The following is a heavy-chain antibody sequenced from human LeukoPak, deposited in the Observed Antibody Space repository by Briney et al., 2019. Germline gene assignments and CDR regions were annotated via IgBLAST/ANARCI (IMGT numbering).Heavy chain of an antibody. CDR2: ISAYNGNT. CDR1: GYTFTSYY. D-gene: IGHD3-22*01. Sequence: ASVKVSCKASGYTFTSYYMHWVRQAPRQGLEWMGWISAYNGNTNYAQKLQGRVTMTTDTSTSTAYMELRSLRSDDTAVYYCARAHVESSYDSSGYWGQGTLVTVSS. V-gene: IGHV1-18*04. J-gene: IGHJ4*02. CDR3: ARAHVESSYDSSGY.